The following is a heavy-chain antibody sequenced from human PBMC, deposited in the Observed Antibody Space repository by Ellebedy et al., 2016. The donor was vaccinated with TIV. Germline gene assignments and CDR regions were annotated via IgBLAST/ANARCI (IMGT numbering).Heavy chain of an antibody. D-gene: IGHD6-19*01. CDR3: ARRGAVAGYFDY. CDR2: ISAYNGNT. Sequence: AASVKVSCKASGYTFPSYGIIWVRHAPGQGLEWMGWISAYNGNTNYAQKLQGRVTMTTDTSTSTAYMELRSLRSDDTAVYYIARRGAVAGYFDYWGQGTLVTVSS. CDR1: GYTFPSYG. V-gene: IGHV1-18*01. J-gene: IGHJ4*02.